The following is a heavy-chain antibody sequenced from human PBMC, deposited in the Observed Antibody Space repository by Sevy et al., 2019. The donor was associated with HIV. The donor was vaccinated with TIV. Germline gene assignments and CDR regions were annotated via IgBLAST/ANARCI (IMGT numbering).Heavy chain of an antibody. Sequence: GGSLRLSCAASGFTFSDYYMSWIRQAPGKGLEWVSYISSSGSTIYYADSVKGRFTISRDNAKNSLYLQMNSLRAEDTAVYYRARDHGYYYDILPGYRYYYYGMDVWGQGTTVTVSS. CDR3: ARDHGYYYDILPGYRYYYYGMDV. CDR1: GFTFSDYY. V-gene: IGHV3-11*01. D-gene: IGHD3-9*01. J-gene: IGHJ6*02. CDR2: ISSSGSTI.